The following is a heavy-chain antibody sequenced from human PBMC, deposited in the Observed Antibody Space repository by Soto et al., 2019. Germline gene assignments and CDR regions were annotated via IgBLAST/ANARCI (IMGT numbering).Heavy chain of an antibody. CDR3: ARAASSRGYYFDY. CDR1: GGSISSGGYY. V-gene: IGHV4-31*03. CDR2: IYYSGST. Sequence: PSETLSLTCTVSGGSISSGGYYWSWIRQLPGKGLEWIGYIYYSGSTYYNPSLKSRVTISVDTSKNQFSLKLSSVTAADTAVYYCARAASSRGYYFDYWGQGTLVTVSS. J-gene: IGHJ4*02. D-gene: IGHD3-10*01.